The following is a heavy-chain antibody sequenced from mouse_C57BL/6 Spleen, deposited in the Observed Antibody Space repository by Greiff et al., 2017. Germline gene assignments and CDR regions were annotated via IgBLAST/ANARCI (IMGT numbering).Heavy chain of an antibody. J-gene: IGHJ3*01. D-gene: IGHD1-1*01. CDR1: GYSFTGYF. Sequence: EVQLQESGPELVKPGDSVKTSCKASGYSFTGYFMNWVMQSHGKSLEWIGRINPYNGDTFYNQKFKGKATLTVDKSSSTAHMELRSLTSEDSAVYYCARAYGSSYSFAYWGQGTLVTVSA. CDR3: ARAYGSSYSFAY. V-gene: IGHV1-20*01. CDR2: INPYNGDT.